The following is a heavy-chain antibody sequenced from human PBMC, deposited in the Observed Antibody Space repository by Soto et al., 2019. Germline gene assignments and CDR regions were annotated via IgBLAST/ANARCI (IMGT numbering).Heavy chain of an antibody. CDR2: ISSSSSYI. CDR3: ARDIVGATSGVCY. Sequence: EVQLVESGGGLVKPGGSLRLSCAASGFTFSSYSMNWVRQAPGKGLEWVSSISSSSSYIYYADSVKGRFTISRDNDKNSLYLQMNSLRAEDTAVYYCARDIVGATSGVCYWGQGTLVTVSS. CDR1: GFTFSSYS. D-gene: IGHD1-26*01. V-gene: IGHV3-21*01. J-gene: IGHJ4*02.